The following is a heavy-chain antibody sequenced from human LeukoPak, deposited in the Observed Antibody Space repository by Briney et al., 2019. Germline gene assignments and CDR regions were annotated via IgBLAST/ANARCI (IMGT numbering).Heavy chain of an antibody. Sequence: GGSLRLSCAASGFTFSSYSMNWVRQAPGKGLEWVSSISSSSSYIYYADSVKGRFTISRDNAKNALYLQMNSLRAEDSAVYYCARGMARKDYGDYVDYWGQGTLVTVSS. CDR3: ARGMARKDYGDYVDY. CDR2: ISSSSSYI. V-gene: IGHV3-21*01. CDR1: GFTFSSYS. J-gene: IGHJ4*02. D-gene: IGHD4-17*01.